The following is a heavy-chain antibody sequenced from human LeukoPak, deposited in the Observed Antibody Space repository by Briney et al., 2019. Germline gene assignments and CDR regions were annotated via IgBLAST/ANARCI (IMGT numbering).Heavy chain of an antibody. J-gene: IGHJ4*02. CDR3: ARAAAYSH. D-gene: IGHD4-11*01. Sequence: PGGSLRLSCAASVFTLSSYNMNWVRQAPGKGLEWVSSISSSSYIYYADSVKGRFTISRDNAKNSLYLQMNSLRAEDTAVYYCARAAAYSHWGQGTLVIVSS. V-gene: IGHV3-21*01. CDR1: VFTLSSYN. CDR2: ISSSSYI.